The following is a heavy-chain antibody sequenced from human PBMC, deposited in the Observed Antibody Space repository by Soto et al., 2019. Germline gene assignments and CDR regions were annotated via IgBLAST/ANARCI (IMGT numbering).Heavy chain of an antibody. CDR3: ASKPPSSHGGNWLSDY. CDR2: IIPIFGTA. V-gene: IGHV1-69*06. Sequence: QVQLVQSGAEVKKPGSSVKVSCKASGGTFSSYAISWVRQAPGQGLEWMGGIIPIFGTANYAQKFQGRVTITADKSTSTAYMELSSLSSEDTAVYYCASKPPSSHGGNWLSDYWGQGTLVTVSS. CDR1: GGTFSSYA. D-gene: IGHD3-9*01. J-gene: IGHJ4*02.